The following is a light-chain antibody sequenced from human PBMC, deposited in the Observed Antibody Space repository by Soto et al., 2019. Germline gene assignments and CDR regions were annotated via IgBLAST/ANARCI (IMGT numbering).Light chain of an antibody. J-gene: IGLJ3*02. CDR2: EVT. CDR1: RSDVGGYNY. CDR3: KSRTTRNTLV. V-gene: IGLV2-14*01. Sequence: QSALTQPASVSGPPGQWITISCTGTRSDVGGYNYVSWYQQHPGKAPKLIIYEVTHRPSGVSSRFYGSRSGNTASLTISGLQAEDEADYYCKSRTTRNTLVFGVGTKVTVL.